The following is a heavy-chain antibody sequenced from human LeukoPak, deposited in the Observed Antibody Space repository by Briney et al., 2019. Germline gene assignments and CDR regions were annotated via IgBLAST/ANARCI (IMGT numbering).Heavy chain of an antibody. CDR3: ARGRKRITIFGVVGNWFDP. Sequence: KPSETLSLTCAVYGVSFSGYYWSWIRQPPGKGLEWIGEINHSGSTNYNPSLKSRVTISVDTSKNQFSLKLSSVTAADTAVYYCARGRKRITIFGVVGNWFDPWGQGTLVTVSS. J-gene: IGHJ5*02. CDR2: INHSGST. D-gene: IGHD3-3*01. CDR1: GVSFSGYY. V-gene: IGHV4-34*01.